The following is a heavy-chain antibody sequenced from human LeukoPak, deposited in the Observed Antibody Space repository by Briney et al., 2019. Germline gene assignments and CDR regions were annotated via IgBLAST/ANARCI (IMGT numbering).Heavy chain of an antibody. CDR2: IYYSGST. CDR3: ARQGITMSLYYYGMDV. J-gene: IGHJ6*02. CDR1: GGSISSSSYY. V-gene: IGHV4-39*01. D-gene: IGHD3-10*02. Sequence: TSETLSLTCTVSGGSISSSSYYWGWIRQPPGKGPEWIGSIYYSGSTYYNPSLKSRVTISVDTSKNQFSLKLSSVTAADTAVYYCARQGITMSLYYYGMDVWGQGTTVTVSS.